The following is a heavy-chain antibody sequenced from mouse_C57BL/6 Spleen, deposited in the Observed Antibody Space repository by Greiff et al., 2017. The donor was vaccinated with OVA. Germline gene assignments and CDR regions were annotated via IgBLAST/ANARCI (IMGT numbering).Heavy chain of an antibody. Sequence: QVQLQQPGAELVKPGASVKMSCKASGYTFTSYWITWVKQRPGQGLEWIGDIYPGSGSTTYNEKFKSKATLTVDTSSSTAYKQLCSLTSEDSAVDYCASPYGSRGAWYFDVWGTGTTVTVSS. J-gene: IGHJ1*03. CDR1: GYTFTSYW. D-gene: IGHD1-1*01. CDR3: ASPYGSRGAWYFDV. V-gene: IGHV1-55*01. CDR2: IYPGSGST.